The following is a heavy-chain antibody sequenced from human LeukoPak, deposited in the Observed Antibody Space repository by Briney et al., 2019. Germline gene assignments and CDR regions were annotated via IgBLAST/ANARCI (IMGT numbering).Heavy chain of an antibody. J-gene: IGHJ5*02. CDR2: IIPIFGTA. D-gene: IGHD2-2*01. CDR3: ASTVTSDIVVVPAAIAWFDP. Sequence: SVKVSCKASGGTFSSYAFSWVRPAPGQGLEWMGGIIPIFGTANYAQKFQGRVTITVDESTSTAYMELSSLRSEDTAVYYCASTVTSDIVVVPAAIAWFDPWGQGTLVTVSS. CDR1: GGTFSSYA. V-gene: IGHV1-69*01.